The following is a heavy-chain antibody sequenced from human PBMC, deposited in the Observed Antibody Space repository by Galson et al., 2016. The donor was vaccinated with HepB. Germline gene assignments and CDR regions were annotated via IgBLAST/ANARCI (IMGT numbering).Heavy chain of an antibody. CDR3: ARELVRSAFDL. D-gene: IGHD6-6*01. CDR2: ISSSVSTI. J-gene: IGHJ3*01. CDR1: GFDFSSHS. Sequence: SLRLSCAASGFDFSSHSMNWVRQAPGKGLQWISYISSSVSTIYYADSVMGRFTISRDNAKNSVYLQMHSLRDDDTAVYYCARELVRSAFDLWGQGTMVTVSS. V-gene: IGHV3-48*02.